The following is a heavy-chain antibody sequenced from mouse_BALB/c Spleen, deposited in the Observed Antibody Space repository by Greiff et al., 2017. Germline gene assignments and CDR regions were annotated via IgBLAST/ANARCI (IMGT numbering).Heavy chain of an antibody. CDR3: ARSRVLGAMDY. CDR1: GFTFSSFG. J-gene: IGHJ4*01. CDR2: ISSGSSTI. D-gene: IGHD3-3*01. Sequence: EVHLVESGGGLVQPGGSRKLSCAASGFTFSSFGMHWVRQAPEKGLEWVAYISSGSSTIYYADTVKGRFTISRDNPKNTLFLQMTSLRSEDTAMYYCARSRVLGAMDYWGQGTSVTVSS. V-gene: IGHV5-17*02.